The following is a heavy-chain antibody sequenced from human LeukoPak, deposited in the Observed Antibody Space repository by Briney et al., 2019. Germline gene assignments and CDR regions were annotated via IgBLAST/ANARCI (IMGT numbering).Heavy chain of an antibody. CDR2: INHSGST. CDR1: GGSFSGYY. J-gene: IGHJ5*02. Sequence: SETLSLTCAVYGGSFSGYYWSWIRQPPGKGLEWIGEINHSGSTNYNPSLKSRVTISVDTSKNQFSLKLSSVTAADTAVYYCARLRIMITFGGVIVSNWFDPWGQGTLVTVSS. D-gene: IGHD3-16*02. V-gene: IGHV4-34*01. CDR3: ARLRIMITFGGVIVSNWFDP.